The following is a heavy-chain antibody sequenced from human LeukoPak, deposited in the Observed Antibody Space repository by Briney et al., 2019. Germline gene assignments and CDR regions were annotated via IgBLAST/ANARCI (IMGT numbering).Heavy chain of an antibody. Sequence: GESLKISCKGSGYSFTSYWIGWVRQMPGKGLEWMGIIYPGDSDTRYSPSFQGQVTISADKSISTAYLQWSSLKASDTAMYYCARRGDSSGKTTNWFDPWGQGTLVTVSS. CDR1: GYSFTSYW. V-gene: IGHV5-51*01. D-gene: IGHD6-19*01. CDR3: ARRGDSSGKTTNWFDP. CDR2: IYPGDSDT. J-gene: IGHJ5*02.